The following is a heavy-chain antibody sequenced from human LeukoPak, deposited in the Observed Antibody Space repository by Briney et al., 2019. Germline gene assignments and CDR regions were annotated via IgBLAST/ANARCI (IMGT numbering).Heavy chain of an antibody. D-gene: IGHD6-6*01. J-gene: IGHJ4*02. Sequence: PGGSLRLSCTASGFPFSTFTMNWVRQAPGKGLEWLPFIVRSDGPIYYADSVKGRFTISRDNAKNSLYLQMNSLTVEDTAVYYCARETGSTTSAEFEFWGQGTLVTVSS. CDR2: IVRSDGPI. CDR1: GFPFSTFT. V-gene: IGHV3-48*03. CDR3: ARETGSTTSAEFEF.